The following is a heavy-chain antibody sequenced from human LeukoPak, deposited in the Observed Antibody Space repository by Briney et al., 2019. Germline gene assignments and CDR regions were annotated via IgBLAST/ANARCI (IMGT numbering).Heavy chain of an antibody. Sequence: ASVKDSCKASGYTFTGYYMHWVRQAPGQGLEWMGRINPNSGGTNYAQKFQGRVTMTRDTSISTAYMELSRLRSDDTAVYYCATSSLWFGELSIYYYYGMDVWGQGTMVTVSS. D-gene: IGHD3-10*01. CDR2: INPNSGGT. CDR3: ATSSLWFGELSIYYYYGMDV. J-gene: IGHJ6*02. CDR1: GYTFTGYY. V-gene: IGHV1-2*06.